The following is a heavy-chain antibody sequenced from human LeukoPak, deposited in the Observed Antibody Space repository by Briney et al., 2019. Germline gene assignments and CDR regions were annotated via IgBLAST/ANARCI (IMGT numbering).Heavy chain of an antibody. CDR1: GLTFNNYA. V-gene: IGHV3-23*01. Sequence: GGSLRLSCAVSGLTFNNYAMSWVRQAPGKGLEWVSAISKSGDHTYYAASAKGRFTIYRDNSKNTQYLQMNSLRAEDTAVYYCVRAAPRDCSPASCSLFDTWGQGTLVTVSS. CDR3: VRAAPRDCSPASCSLFDT. CDR2: ISKSGDHT. J-gene: IGHJ4*02. D-gene: IGHD2-2*01.